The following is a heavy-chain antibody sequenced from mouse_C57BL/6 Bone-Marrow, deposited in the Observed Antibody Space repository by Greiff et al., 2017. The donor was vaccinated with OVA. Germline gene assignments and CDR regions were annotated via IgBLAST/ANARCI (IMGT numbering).Heavy chain of an antibody. V-gene: IGHV1-82*01. CDR3: AREDYYGSSSFAY. J-gene: IGHJ3*01. D-gene: IGHD1-1*01. Sequence: QVQLQQSGPELVKPGASVKISCKASGYAFSSSSMNWVKQRPGKGLEWIGRIYPGDGDTNYNGKFKGKATLTADKSSSTAYMQLSSLTSEDSAVYFCAREDYYGSSSFAYWGQGTLVTVSA. CDR1: GYAFSSSS. CDR2: IYPGDGDT.